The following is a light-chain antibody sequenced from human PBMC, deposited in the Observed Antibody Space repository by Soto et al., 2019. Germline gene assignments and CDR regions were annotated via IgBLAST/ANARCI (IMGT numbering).Light chain of an antibody. J-gene: IGLJ2*01. Sequence: QLVLTQPPSVSGAPGQRVTISCAGSSYNIGAGYDVNWYQQLPGTAPKLLIYDDSNRPSGVPDRFSGSKSATSASLAITGLQAEDEANYYCQSSDSSLSASVVFGGGTKVTVL. CDR3: QSSDSSLSASVV. CDR1: SYNIGAGYD. CDR2: DDS. V-gene: IGLV1-40*01.